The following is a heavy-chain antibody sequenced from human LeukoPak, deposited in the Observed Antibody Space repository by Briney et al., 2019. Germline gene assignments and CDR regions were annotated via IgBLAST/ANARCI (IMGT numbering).Heavy chain of an antibody. J-gene: IGHJ6*03. CDR2: IRSDGSNK. CDR3: AKDRRGSTIFAGASYMDV. CDR1: GFTFSSFG. D-gene: IGHD3-3*01. V-gene: IGHV3-30*02. Sequence: GGSLRLSCAASGFTFSSFGMHWVRQAPGKGLEWMAFIRSDGSNKYYADSVKGRFTISRDNSKNTLYLQMNSLRAEDTAVYYCAKDRRGSTIFAGASYMDVWGKGTTVTVSS.